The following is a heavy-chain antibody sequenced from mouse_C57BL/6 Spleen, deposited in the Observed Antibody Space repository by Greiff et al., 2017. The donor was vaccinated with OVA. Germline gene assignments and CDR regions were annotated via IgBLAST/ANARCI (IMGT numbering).Heavy chain of an antibody. D-gene: IGHD2-4*01. CDR3: ARAHEYDGFAY. V-gene: IGHV1-52*01. CDR1: GYTFTSYW. Sequence: VQLQQPGAELVRPGSSVKLSCKASGYTFTSYWMHWVKQRPIQGLEWIGNIDPSDSETHYNQKFKDKATLTVDKSSSTAYMQLSSLTSEDSAVYYCARAHEYDGFAYWGQGTLVTVSA. CDR2: IDPSDSET. J-gene: IGHJ3*01.